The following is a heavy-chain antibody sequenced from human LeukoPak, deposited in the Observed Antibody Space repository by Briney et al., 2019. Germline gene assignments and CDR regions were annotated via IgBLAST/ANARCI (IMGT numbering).Heavy chain of an antibody. J-gene: IGHJ6*02. CDR1: GFTFSSHA. CDR3: AKSSGYYPQYYYGMDV. Sequence: GGSLRLSCAASGFTFSSHAMSWVRQAPGKGLEWVSAIRGSGGSTYYADSVKGRFTISRDNSKNKLYLQMNSLRAEDTAVYYCAKSSGYYPQYYYGMDVWGQGTTVTVS. CDR2: IRGSGGST. D-gene: IGHD3-22*01. V-gene: IGHV3-23*01.